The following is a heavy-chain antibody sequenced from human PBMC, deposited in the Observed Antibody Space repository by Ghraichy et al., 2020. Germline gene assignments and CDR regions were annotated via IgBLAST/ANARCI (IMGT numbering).Heavy chain of an antibody. CDR2: ISYDTTSEYYAGTKT. Sequence: GVSLRLSCATSGFTFSNYAMHWVRQAPGKGLEWVSAISYDTTSEYYAGTKTHYADSVKGRFTISRDNSKKTLYVQMNSLSAEDAAVYYCLRGAYCNTSSCPVPFCGTDVGGQGHTVIGSS. CDR1: GFTFSNYA. J-gene: IGHJ6*02. D-gene: IGHD2/OR15-2a*01. V-gene: IGHV3-30*03. CDR3: LRGAYCNTSSCPVPFCGTDV.